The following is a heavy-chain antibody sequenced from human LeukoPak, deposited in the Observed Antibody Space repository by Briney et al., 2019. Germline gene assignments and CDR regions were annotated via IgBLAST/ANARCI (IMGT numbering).Heavy chain of an antibody. D-gene: IGHD6-6*01. CDR3: ARDRGIIAARLFWFDP. CDR2: INPNSGGT. Sequence: ASVKVSCKASGYTFTGYYMHWVRQAPGQGLEWMGRINPNSGGTNYAQKFQGRVTMTRDTSISAAYMELSRLRSDDTAVYYCARDRGIIAARLFWFDPWGQGTLVTVSS. CDR1: GYTFTGYY. V-gene: IGHV1-2*06. J-gene: IGHJ5*02.